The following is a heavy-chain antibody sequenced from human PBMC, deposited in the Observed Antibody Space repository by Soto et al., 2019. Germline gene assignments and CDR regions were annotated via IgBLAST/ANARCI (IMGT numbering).Heavy chain of an antibody. Sequence: PXSTLSLTFTIAGGSISANWWTWIRQPPRKGLEWIGYIYYSGITNYNPSLKSRVTIPVDTSKNQFPLKLTSVTAADTAVYYFARSRGSTRSFDYWGQGTLVTVSS. D-gene: IGHD2-15*01. CDR3: ARSRGSTRSFDY. V-gene: IGHV4-59*01. CDR2: IYYSGIT. J-gene: IGHJ4*02. CDR1: GGSISANW.